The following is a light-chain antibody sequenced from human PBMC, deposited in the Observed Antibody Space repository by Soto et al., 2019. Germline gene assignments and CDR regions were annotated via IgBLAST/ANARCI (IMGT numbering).Light chain of an antibody. Sequence: EIVITRSAATLSVSIVDRATXSSRTSHSVISNLAWYQQKPVQAPRLLIYVPSTRSTSIPASFSCGGSGADFSLTINTIECEDSGSYYCPQRKVGRPVRFGQGTRMEIK. CDR3: PQRKVGRPVR. CDR1: HSVISN. V-gene: IGKV3-15*01. J-gene: IGKJ5*01. CDR2: VPS.